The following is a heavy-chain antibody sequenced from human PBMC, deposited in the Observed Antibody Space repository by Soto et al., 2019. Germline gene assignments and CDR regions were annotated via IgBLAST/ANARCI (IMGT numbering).Heavy chain of an antibody. CDR3: ERYPPPPDC. CDR2: SSAYNGKT. J-gene: IGHJ4*02. CDR1: GYTFASYA. Sequence: QVQLVQSGAEVKKPGASVKVSCKASGYTFASYAISWMRQAPGQGREWMGWSSAYNGKTNYAQKLQCRVTMTTDTTTSTAYMELRNLRSDDTAVYAGERYPPPPDCWGQVTLVTVAS. V-gene: IGHV1-18*01.